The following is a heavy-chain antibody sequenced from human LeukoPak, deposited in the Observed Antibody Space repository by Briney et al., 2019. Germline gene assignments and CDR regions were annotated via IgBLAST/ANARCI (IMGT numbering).Heavy chain of an antibody. D-gene: IGHD3-10*01. CDR2: INHSGST. J-gene: IGHJ5*02. CDR3: ARGSPYGRNWFDP. V-gene: IGHV4-34*01. CDR1: GGSFSGYY. Sequence: SETLSLTCAVYGGSFSGYYWSWIRQPPGKGLEWIGEINHSGSTNYNPSLKSRVTISVDTSKNQFSLKLSSVTAADTAVYYCARGSPYGRNWFDPRGQGTLVTVSS.